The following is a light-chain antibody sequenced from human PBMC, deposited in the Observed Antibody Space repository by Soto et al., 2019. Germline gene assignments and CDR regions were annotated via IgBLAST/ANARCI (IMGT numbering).Light chain of an antibody. J-gene: IGKJ3*01. V-gene: IGKV1-12*01. Sequence: IQLPHSPSFVSPYVGGRVRMTSRASQGISNWLAWYQQKPGKAPKLLIYATSNLQGGVPSRFSGSGSGTDFTLTIGSLQPEDSATYYCQQSSSFPLTFGPGTKVD. CDR3: QQSSSFPLT. CDR2: ATS. CDR1: QGISNW.